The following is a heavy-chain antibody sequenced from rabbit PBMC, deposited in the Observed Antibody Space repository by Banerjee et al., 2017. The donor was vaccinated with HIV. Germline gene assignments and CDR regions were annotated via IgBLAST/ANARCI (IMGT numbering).Heavy chain of an antibody. CDR1: GFSFSSSYY. V-gene: IGHV1S40*01. CDR3: ARSTTYYYGMDL. Sequence: QSLEESGGDLVKPGTSLTLTCTASGFSFSSSYYICWVRQAPGKGLELIGCIYTGSGSTYYASWAKGRFTISKTSSTTVTLQMTSLTAADTATYFCARSTTYYYGMDLWGQGTLVTVS. CDR2: IYTGSGST. J-gene: IGHJ6*01.